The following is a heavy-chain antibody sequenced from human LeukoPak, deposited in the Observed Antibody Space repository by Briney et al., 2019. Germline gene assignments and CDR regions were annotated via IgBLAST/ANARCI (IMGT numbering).Heavy chain of an antibody. CDR2: IYPRDGST. J-gene: IGHJ4*02. CDR1: GYSFTSNY. V-gene: IGHV1-46*01. CDR3: ARDQEAFDY. Sequence: ASVKVSCKAPGYSFTSNYIHWVRQAPGQGLEWMGMIYPRDGSTSYAQKFQGRVTVTRDTSTSTVHMELSGLRSEDTAVYYCARDQEAFDYWGQGTLVTVSS.